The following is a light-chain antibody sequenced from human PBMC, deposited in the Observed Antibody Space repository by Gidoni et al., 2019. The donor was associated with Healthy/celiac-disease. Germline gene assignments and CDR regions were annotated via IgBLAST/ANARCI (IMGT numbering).Light chain of an antibody. CDR2: DAS. Sequence: DNQMTQTPSSLSASVGDRVTITCQASQDISNYLNWYQQKPGQAPKLLIYDASNLETGVPSRFSGSGSGTDFTFTISSLQPEDIATYYCQQYDNLPLTFGGGTKVEIK. CDR3: QQYDNLPLT. CDR1: QDISNY. V-gene: IGKV1-33*01. J-gene: IGKJ4*01.